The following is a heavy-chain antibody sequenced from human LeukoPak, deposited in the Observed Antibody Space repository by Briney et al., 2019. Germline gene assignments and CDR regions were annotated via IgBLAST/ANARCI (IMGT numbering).Heavy chain of an antibody. CDR3: ARGRGGRIAAAASPSGY. V-gene: IGHV1-46*01. J-gene: IGHJ4*02. CDR1: RCTFTSYY. D-gene: IGHD6-13*01. CDR2: INPSGGST. Sequence: ASVKVSCKASRCTFTSYYLHWVRQAPGQGLEWMGVINPSGGSTSYAQKFQGRVTMTRDTSTSTVYMELSSLRSEDTAVYYCARGRGGRIAAAASPSGYWGQGTLVTVSS.